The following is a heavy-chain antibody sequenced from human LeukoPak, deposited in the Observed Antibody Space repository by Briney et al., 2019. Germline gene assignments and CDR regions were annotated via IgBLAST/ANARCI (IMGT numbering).Heavy chain of an antibody. CDR1: GFTFSNYA. V-gene: IGHV3-23*01. CDR3: AKTLLDSFGNWFDP. Sequence: GGSLRLSCAASGFTFSNYAMSWVRQAPGKGLEWVSVISGSGGSTYYTDSVKGRFTISRDNSKNTLYLQMYSLRAEDTAVYYCAKTLLDSFGNWFDPWGQGTLVTVSS. J-gene: IGHJ5*02. CDR2: ISGSGGST. D-gene: IGHD3-3*02.